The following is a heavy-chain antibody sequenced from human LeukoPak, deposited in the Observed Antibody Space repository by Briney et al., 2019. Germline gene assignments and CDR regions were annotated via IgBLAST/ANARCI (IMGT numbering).Heavy chain of an antibody. J-gene: IGHJ4*02. CDR3: ARESFGQLWSFRAPIDY. V-gene: IGHV1-69*13. Sequence: GASVKVSCKASGGTFSSYAISWVRQAPGQGLEWMGGIIPIFATTNFAQKFQGRVTITADESTSTAYMELSRLRSDDTAVYYCARESFGQLWSFRAPIDYWGQGTLVTVSS. CDR2: IIPIFATT. D-gene: IGHD5-18*01. CDR1: GGTFSSYA.